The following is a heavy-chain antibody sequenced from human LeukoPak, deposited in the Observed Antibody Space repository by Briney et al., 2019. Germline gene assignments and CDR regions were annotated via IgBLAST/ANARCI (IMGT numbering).Heavy chain of an antibody. D-gene: IGHD3-9*01. J-gene: IGHJ3*02. V-gene: IGHV3-9*01. CDR1: GLTFDDYA. CDR3: AKDMEADILTGSHDAFDI. CDR2: ISWNSGSI. Sequence: SLRLSCAASGLTFDDYAMHWVRQAPGKGLEWVSGISWNSGSIGYADSVKGRFTISRDNAKNSLYLQMNSLRAEDTALYYCAKDMEADILTGSHDAFDIWGQGTMVTVSS.